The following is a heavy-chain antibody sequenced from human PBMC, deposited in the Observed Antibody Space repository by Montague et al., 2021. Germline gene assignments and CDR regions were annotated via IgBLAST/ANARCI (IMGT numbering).Heavy chain of an antibody. CDR2: IYNGGNT. V-gene: IGHV4-39*01. D-gene: IGHD3-16*02. CDR1: GDSIRNSDYY. J-gene: IGHJ4*02. CDR3: ATRTRYRQNGFGF. Sequence: SETLSLTCTVSGDSIRNSDYYWGWVRQPPGKGLEWIGSIYNGGNTFYNPSLKSRVTIFVDTSKNQFSLKLSSVTAADTAVYYCATRTRYRQNGFGFWGQGTLVTVSS.